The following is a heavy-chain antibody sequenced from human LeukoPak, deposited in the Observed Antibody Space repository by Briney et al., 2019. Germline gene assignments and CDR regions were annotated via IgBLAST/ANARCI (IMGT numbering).Heavy chain of an antibody. CDR1: GGSISSYM. CDR2: VYDSGVT. V-gene: IGHV4-59*01. CDR3: ARGQTVRSYEF. Sequence: PSETLSLTCTVAGGSISSYMWTWIWQTPEKGLEWMGHVYDSGVTDYNPALKSRVTISLDRSKDHFSLQVRAVTAADTAIYYCARGQTVRSYEFWGQGTLVTVSS. D-gene: IGHD3-22*01. J-gene: IGHJ4*02.